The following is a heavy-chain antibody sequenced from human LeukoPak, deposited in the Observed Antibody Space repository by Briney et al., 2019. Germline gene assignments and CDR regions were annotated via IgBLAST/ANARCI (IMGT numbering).Heavy chain of an antibody. D-gene: IGHD4-17*01. V-gene: IGHV4-4*07. CDR1: GVPISAYY. CDR3: ASDPTTVTSVFDS. Sequence: SETLSLTCTVSGVPISAYYWSWIRQSAGNGLEWIGRIYPGESIYATENSYYNPSLKSRISLSGDTSKNQLSLKLSSVTAADAAIYYCASDPTTVTSVFDSWGQGILVTVSS. CDR2: IYPGESIYATENS. J-gene: IGHJ4*02.